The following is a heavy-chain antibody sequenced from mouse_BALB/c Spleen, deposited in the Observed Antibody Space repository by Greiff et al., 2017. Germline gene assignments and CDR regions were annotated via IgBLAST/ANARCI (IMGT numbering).Heavy chain of an antibody. Sequence: EVKLQESGPGLVKPSQSLSLTCTVTGYSITSDYAWNWIRQFPGNKLEWMGYISYSGSTSYNPSLKSRISITRDTSKNQFFLQLNSVTTEDTATYYCARSGGNFPFDYWGQGTTLTVSS. CDR2: ISYSGST. D-gene: IGHD2-1*01. CDR1: GYSITSDYA. CDR3: ARSGGNFPFDY. V-gene: IGHV3-2*02. J-gene: IGHJ2*01.